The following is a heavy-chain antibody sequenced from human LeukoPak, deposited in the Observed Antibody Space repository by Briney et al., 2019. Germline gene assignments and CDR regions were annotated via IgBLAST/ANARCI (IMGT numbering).Heavy chain of an antibody. V-gene: IGHV5-51*03. Sequence: GESLKISCKGSGYSFTSYWIGWVRQMPGKGLGWMGIIYPGDSDTRYSPSFQGQVTISADKSISTAYLQWSSLKASDTAMYYCARLGYDSSGNRTYYFDYWGQGTLVTVSS. J-gene: IGHJ4*02. D-gene: IGHD3-22*01. CDR3: ARLGYDSSGNRTYYFDY. CDR2: IYPGDSDT. CDR1: GYSFTSYW.